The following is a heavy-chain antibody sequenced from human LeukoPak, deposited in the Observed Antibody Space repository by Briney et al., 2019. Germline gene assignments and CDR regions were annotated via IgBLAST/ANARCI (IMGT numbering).Heavy chain of an antibody. D-gene: IGHD1-26*01. Sequence: GGSLRLSCAASGFTFSSYSMNWFRQAPGNGLEWVSYISSSSSTIYYADSVKGRFTISRDNAKNSLYLQMNSLRAEDTAVYYCARDVGATRIDYWGQGTLVTVSS. CDR1: GFTFSSYS. CDR2: ISSSSSTI. CDR3: ARDVGATRIDY. J-gene: IGHJ4*02. V-gene: IGHV3-48*01.